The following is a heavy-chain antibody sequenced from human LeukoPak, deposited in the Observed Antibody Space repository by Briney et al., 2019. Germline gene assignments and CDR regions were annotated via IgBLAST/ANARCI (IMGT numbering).Heavy chain of an antibody. CDR1: GYTFTSYY. CDR3: ARGSVSRVGYYYYYIDV. CDR2: INPSGGST. V-gene: IGHV1-46*01. J-gene: IGHJ6*03. D-gene: IGHD2-8*01. Sequence: ASVTVSCRASGYTFTSYYMHWVRQAPGQGVEWMGIINPSGGSTSYAQNFQGRVTMTRDTSTSTVYMELSSLSSEDTAVYYCARGSVSRVGYYYYYIDVWGKGTTVTVSS.